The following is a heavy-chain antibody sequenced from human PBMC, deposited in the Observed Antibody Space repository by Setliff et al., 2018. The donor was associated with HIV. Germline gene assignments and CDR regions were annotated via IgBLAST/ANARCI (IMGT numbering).Heavy chain of an antibody. D-gene: IGHD3-22*01. CDR1: GLTLGDYA. J-gene: IGHJ4*02. V-gene: IGHV3-49*04. CDR3: QTNYYDTSGYYYEARNYFEY. CDR2: IRSKTYGGTT. Sequence: PGGSLRLSCTASGLTLGDYAMSWVRQAPGKGLEWVGFIRSKTYGGTTEYAASVKGRFTISRDDSKSIAYLQMNSLKTEDTAVYYCQTNYYDTSGYYYEARNYFEYWGQGTLVTVSS.